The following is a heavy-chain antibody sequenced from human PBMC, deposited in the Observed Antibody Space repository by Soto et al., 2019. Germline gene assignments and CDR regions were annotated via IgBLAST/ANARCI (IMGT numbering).Heavy chain of an antibody. CDR3: ASGYYDYIWGSYRHDAFDI. D-gene: IGHD3-16*02. CDR2: IKQDGSEK. V-gene: IGHV3-7*01. Sequence: LRLSCAASGFTFSSYWMSWVRQAPGKGLEWVANIKQDGSEKYYVDSVKGRFTISRDNAKNSLYLQMNSLRAEDTAVYYCASGYYDYIWGSYRHDAFDIWGQGTMVTVSS. J-gene: IGHJ3*02. CDR1: GFTFSSYW.